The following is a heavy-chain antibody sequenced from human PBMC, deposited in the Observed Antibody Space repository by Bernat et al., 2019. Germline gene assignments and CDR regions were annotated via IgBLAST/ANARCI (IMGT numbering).Heavy chain of an antibody. CDR1: GFTFSSYE. J-gene: IGHJ3*02. CDR2: LSSSVSTV. CDR3: ARVGREYDSSGYISGAFDI. Sequence: EVQLVESGGGLVQPGGSLRLSCVSSGFTFSSYEMNWVRHAPGNGLECVSYLSSSVSTVFYADSVKGRFTISRDNAKNSLYLQMNSLRAEDTAVYYCARVGREYDSSGYISGAFDIWGQGTMVTVSS. V-gene: IGHV3-48*03. D-gene: IGHD3-22*01.